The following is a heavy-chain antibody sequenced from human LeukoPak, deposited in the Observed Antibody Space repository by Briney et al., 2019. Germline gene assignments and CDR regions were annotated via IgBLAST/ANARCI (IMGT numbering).Heavy chain of an antibody. Sequence: GGSLRLSCAASGFSFSSNYWMSWVRQAPGKGLEWVANINQVGSEKYYVDSVKGRFTISRDNAKNSLDLQMNTLRVEDTAVYHCVRDATRGGDLDHWGQGTLVTVSS. J-gene: IGHJ4*02. CDR3: VRDATRGGDLDH. D-gene: IGHD2-21*01. CDR2: INQVGSEK. V-gene: IGHV3-7*01. CDR1: GFSFSSNYW.